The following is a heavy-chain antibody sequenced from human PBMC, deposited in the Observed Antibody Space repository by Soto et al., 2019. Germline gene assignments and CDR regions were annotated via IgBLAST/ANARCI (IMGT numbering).Heavy chain of an antibody. D-gene: IGHD3-22*01. J-gene: IGHJ3*02. CDR3: ARCLQGIPTQWLFTLGAFDI. CDR1: GYSFTSYW. CDR2: IYPGDSDT. Sequence: GESLKISCKGSGYSFTSYWIGWVRQMPGKGLEWMGIIYPGDSDTRYSPSFQGQVTISADKSISTAYLQWSSLKASDTAMYSCARCLQGIPTQWLFTLGAFDIWAQGTMVTVSS. V-gene: IGHV5-51*01.